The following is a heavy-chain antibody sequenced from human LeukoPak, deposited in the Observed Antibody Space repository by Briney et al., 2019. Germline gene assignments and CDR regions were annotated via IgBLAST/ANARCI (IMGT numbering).Heavy chain of an antibody. J-gene: IGHJ4*02. CDR2: IVSSSSYI. CDR3: ARGLCGGDCYDY. Sequence: PGGSLRLSCAASGFTVSSNYMSWVRQAPGKGLEWVSSIVSSSSYIYYADSVKGRFTISRDNAKNSLYLQMNSLRAEDTALYYCARGLCGGDCYDYWGQGTLVTVSS. CDR1: GFTVSSNY. V-gene: IGHV3-21*01. D-gene: IGHD2-21*02.